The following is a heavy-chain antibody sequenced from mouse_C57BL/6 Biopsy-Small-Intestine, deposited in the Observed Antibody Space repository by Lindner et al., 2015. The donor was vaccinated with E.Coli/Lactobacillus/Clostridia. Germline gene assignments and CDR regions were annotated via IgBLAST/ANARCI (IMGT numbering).Heavy chain of an antibody. Sequence: VQLQESGAELAKPGASVKMSCKASGYTFTSYWMHWVKQRPGQGLEWIGFINPSNAYTEYNQKFKDKATLTADKSSSTAYMQLSSLTSEDSAVYYCARRRGYGDSYYFDYWGQGTTLTVSS. CDR3: ARRRGYGDSYYFDY. J-gene: IGHJ2*01. V-gene: IGHV1-7*01. CDR1: GYTFTSYW. CDR2: INPSNAYT. D-gene: IGHD2-13*01.